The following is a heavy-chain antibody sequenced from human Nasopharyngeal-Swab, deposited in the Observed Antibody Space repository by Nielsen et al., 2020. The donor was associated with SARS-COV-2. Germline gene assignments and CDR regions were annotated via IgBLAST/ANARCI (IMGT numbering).Heavy chain of an antibody. CDR1: GFTVSSNY. CDR2: IYSGGST. D-gene: IGHD6-13*01. V-gene: IGHV3-53*01. CDR3: VRDLTAAGGYQYYGMDV. Sequence: GGSLRLSCAASGFTVSSNYMSWVRQAPGKGLEWVSVIYSGGSTYYADSVKGRFTISRDNSKNTLYLQMNSLRAEDTAVYYCVRDLTAAGGYQYYGMDVWGQGTTVTVSS. J-gene: IGHJ6*02.